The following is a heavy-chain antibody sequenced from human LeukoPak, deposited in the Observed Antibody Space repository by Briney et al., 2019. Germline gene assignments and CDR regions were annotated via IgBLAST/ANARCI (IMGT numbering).Heavy chain of an antibody. CDR3: ARDTTYYESSAYYDCYDI. CDR2: IKRDGSER. Sequence: PGGSLRLPCEASGFSFSMYWMAWVRQAPGKGLEWVANIKRDGSERHCLDSVRGRFTVSRDNAKNSLYLQLNSLRAEDTAVYFCARDTTYYESSAYYDCYDIWGQGTMVTVSS. D-gene: IGHD3-22*01. V-gene: IGHV3-7*01. CDR1: GFSFSMYW. J-gene: IGHJ3*02.